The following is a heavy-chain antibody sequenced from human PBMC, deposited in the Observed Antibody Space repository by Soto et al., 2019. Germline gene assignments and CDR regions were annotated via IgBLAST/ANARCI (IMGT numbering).Heavy chain of an antibody. CDR1: GFTFSSYA. V-gene: IGHV3-23*01. Sequence: GGSLRLSCAASGFTFSSYAMSWVRQAPGKGLEWVSAISGSGGSTYYADSVKGRFTISRDNSKNTLYLQMNSLRAEDTAVYYCAQEDYYDSSGYGLIGYWGQGTLVTVSS. J-gene: IGHJ4*02. D-gene: IGHD3-22*01. CDR2: ISGSGGST. CDR3: AQEDYYDSSGYGLIGY.